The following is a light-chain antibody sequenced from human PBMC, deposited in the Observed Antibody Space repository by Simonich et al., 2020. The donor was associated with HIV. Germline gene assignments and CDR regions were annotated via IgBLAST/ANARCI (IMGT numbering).Light chain of an antibody. J-gene: IGLJ2*01. CDR1: SSDVGGYNY. Sequence: QSDLTQPASVSGSPGQSITISCTGTSSDVGGYNYVSWYQQHPGKAPKLMNYDVSKRPSGVSNRFSGSKSGNTASLTISGLQAEDEADYYCSSYTSSSTLVFGGGTKLTVL. V-gene: IGLV2-14*01. CDR3: SSYTSSSTLV. CDR2: DVS.